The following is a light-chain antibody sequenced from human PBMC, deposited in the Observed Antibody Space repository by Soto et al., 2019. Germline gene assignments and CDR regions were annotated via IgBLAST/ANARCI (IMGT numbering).Light chain of an antibody. V-gene: IGKV1-12*01. CDR1: QSISSW. CDR3: QRANSFPQN. J-gene: IGKJ1*01. Sequence: DIQMTQSPSSVSASVGDTVTITCRESQSISSWLAWYQQKPGKAPKLLIYAASTLQSGVPSRFSGSGFGTDFTLTITRLQPEDFATDDCQRANSFPQNFGQGTKVELK. CDR2: AAS.